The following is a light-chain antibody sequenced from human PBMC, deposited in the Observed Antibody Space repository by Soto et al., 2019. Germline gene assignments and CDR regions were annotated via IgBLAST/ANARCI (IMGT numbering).Light chain of an antibody. CDR2: EVS. V-gene: IGLV2-14*01. J-gene: IGLJ1*01. CDR1: SSDVGGYNY. Sequence: QSALAQPASVSGSPGQSMTISCTGTSSDVGGYNYVSWYQQHPGKAPKLMIYEVSNRPSGVSNRSSGSKSGTSASLVISGLQSEDEADYYCAAWDDSLNGYVFGIGTKVTVL. CDR3: AAWDDSLNGYV.